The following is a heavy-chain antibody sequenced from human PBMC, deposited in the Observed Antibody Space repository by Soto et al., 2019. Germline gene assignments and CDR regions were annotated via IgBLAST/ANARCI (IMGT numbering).Heavy chain of an antibody. CDR3: ARALTKSSGYYYRAFDI. CDR1: GGSISSYY. J-gene: IGHJ3*02. D-gene: IGHD3-22*01. CDR2: IYYSGST. Sequence: SETLSLTCTVSGGSISSYYWSWIRQPPGKGLEWIGYIYYSGSTNYNPSLKSRVTISVDTSKNQFSLKLSSVTAADTAVYYCARALTKSSGYYYRAFDIWGQGTMVTVSS. V-gene: IGHV4-59*01.